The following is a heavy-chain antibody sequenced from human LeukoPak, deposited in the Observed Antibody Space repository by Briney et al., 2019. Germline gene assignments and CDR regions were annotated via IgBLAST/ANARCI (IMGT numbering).Heavy chain of an antibody. V-gene: IGHV1-18*01. J-gene: IGHJ4*02. CDR2: ISAYNGNT. D-gene: IGHD3-10*01. CDR1: GYTFTSYG. Sequence: ASVKVSCKASGYTFTSYGISWVRQAPGQGLEWMGWISAYNGNTNYAQKLQGRVTITRDTSASTAYVELSSLRSEDTAVYYCARAGKDYGSGSLLYYFDYWGQGTLVTVSS. CDR3: ARAGKDYGSGSLLYYFDY.